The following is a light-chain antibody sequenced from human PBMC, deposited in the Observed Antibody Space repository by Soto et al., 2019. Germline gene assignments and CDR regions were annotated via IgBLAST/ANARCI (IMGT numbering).Light chain of an antibody. J-gene: IGLJ3*02. Sequence: QSALTQPRSVCGSPGHSVTISCIGTSSDVGGYNYVSWYQQHPGKAPKVMIYDVNKRPSGVPDRFSGSKSGNTASLTISGLHAEDEADYQCCSYAGGYTFWVFGGGTKLTVL. V-gene: IGLV2-11*01. CDR2: DVN. CDR1: SSDVGGYNY. CDR3: CSYAGGYTFWV.